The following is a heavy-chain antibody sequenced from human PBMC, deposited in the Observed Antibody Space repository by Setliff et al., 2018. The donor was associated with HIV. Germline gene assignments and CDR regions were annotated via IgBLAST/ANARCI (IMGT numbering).Heavy chain of an antibody. CDR1: GFTFSSHG. D-gene: IGHD2-8*01. V-gene: IGHV3-30*02. CDR3: ISLYLGY. CDR2: IRYDESDK. J-gene: IGHJ4*02. Sequence: GGSLRLSCAASGFTFSSHGMPWVRQAPGKGLEWVAFIRYDESDKQYADSVKGRFTISRDNSKNTLYLQMDSLKTEDTAVYYCISLYLGYWGQGALVTVSS.